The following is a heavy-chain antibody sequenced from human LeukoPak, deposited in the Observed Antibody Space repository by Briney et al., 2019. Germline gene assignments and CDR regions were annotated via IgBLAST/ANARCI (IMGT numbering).Heavy chain of an antibody. V-gene: IGHV3-66*01. Sequence: GGSLRLSCAASGFTVNNEYMYWVRQAPGRGLECVSLNADGRTFCADSVKGRFTISRDNSRNTLDLQMDSLRAEDTAVYFCVRSVLSWGQGTRVTVSS. CDR3: VRSVLS. J-gene: IGHJ5*02. CDR2: NADGRT. D-gene: IGHD4/OR15-4a*01. CDR1: GFTVNNEY.